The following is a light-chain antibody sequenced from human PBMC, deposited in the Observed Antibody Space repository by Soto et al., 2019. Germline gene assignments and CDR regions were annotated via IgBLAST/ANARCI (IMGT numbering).Light chain of an antibody. CDR1: SSDIGGYDY. V-gene: IGLV2-14*01. J-gene: IGLJ1*01. CDR3: SSYTSSSTV. CDR2: DVT. Sequence: QSVLTQPPSASGSPGQSVTIPCTGTSSDIGGYDYVSWYQHHPGKAPRLIIYDVTRRPSGVSHRFSGSKSGNTASLTISGLQAEDEADYYCSSYTSSSTVFGTGTKVTVL.